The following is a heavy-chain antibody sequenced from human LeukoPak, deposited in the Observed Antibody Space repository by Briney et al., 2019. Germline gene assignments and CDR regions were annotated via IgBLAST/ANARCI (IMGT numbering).Heavy chain of an antibody. CDR1: GFTFSSYG. D-gene: IGHD2-15*01. CDR3: AIGKDRYGAFDV. J-gene: IGHJ3*01. V-gene: IGHV3-23*01. CDR2: ISASGGST. Sequence: GGSPRLSCAASGFTFSSYGMSWVRQAPGKGLKWVSDISASGGSTYYADSVKGRFTISRDNAKNSLYLQMISQRAEDTAVYYCAIGKDRYGAFDVWGQGTMVTVSS.